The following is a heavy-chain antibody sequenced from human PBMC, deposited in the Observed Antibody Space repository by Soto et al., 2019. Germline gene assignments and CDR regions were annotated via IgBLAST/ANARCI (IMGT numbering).Heavy chain of an antibody. CDR2: IYHSGST. V-gene: IGHV4-4*02. J-gene: IGHJ6*02. D-gene: IGHD4-17*01. CDR1: GGSISSSNW. Sequence: SETLSLTCAVSGGSISSSNWWSWVRQPPGKGLEWIGEIYHSGSTNYNPSLKSRVTISVDKSKNQFSLKLSSVTAADTAVYYCARYYGDYRYYYYYYGMDVWGQGTTVTVSS. CDR3: ARYYGDYRYYYYYYGMDV.